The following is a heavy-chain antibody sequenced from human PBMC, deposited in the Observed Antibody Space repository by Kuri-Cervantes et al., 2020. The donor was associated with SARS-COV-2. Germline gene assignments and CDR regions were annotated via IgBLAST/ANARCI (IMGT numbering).Heavy chain of an antibody. J-gene: IGHJ6*02. V-gene: IGHV1-18*04. D-gene: IGHD3-3*01. CDR3: ARDVLRFLEWLDYYYYYGMDV. Sequence: ASVKVSCKASGYTFTSYGISWARQAPGQGLEWMGWISAYNGNTNYVQKLQGRVTMTTDTSTSTAYMELRSLRSDDTAVYYCARDVLRFLEWLDYYYYYGMDVWGQGTTVTVSS. CDR2: ISAYNGNT. CDR1: GYTFTSYG.